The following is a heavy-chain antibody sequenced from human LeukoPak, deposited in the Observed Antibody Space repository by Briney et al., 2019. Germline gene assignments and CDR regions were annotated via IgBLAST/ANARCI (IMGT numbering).Heavy chain of an antibody. J-gene: IGHJ6*03. CDR2: IYYSGST. CDR3: ARDTYYYGSGSYGYYYYYYMDV. Sequence: PSETLSLTCTVSGGSISSYYWSWIRQPPGKGLEGIGYIYYSGSTNYNPSLKSRVTISVDTSKNQFSLKLSSVTAAGTAVYYCARDTYYYGSGSYGYYYYYYMDVWGKGTTVTVSS. V-gene: IGHV4-59*01. CDR1: GGSISSYY. D-gene: IGHD3-10*01.